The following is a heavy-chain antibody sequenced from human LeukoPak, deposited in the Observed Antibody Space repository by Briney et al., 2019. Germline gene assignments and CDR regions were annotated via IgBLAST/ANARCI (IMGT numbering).Heavy chain of an antibody. D-gene: IGHD7-27*01. Sequence: SVKVSCKTSGGTFSSYAISWVRQAPGQGLEWMGRIIPILDIANYAQKFQGRVTITADRSTSTAYMELSSLRSEDTAVYYCARSPPNWGGDDYWGQGTLVTVSS. J-gene: IGHJ4*02. V-gene: IGHV1-69*04. CDR2: IIPILDIA. CDR1: GGTFSSYA. CDR3: ARSPPNWGGDDY.